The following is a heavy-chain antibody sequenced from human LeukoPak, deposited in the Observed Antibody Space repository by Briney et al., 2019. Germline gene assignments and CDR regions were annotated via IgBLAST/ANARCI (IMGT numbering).Heavy chain of an antibody. J-gene: IGHJ6*03. CDR1: GFTFSSYA. CDR2: ISGSGGST. CDR3: AKGVTVNKVYHYYMDV. D-gene: IGHD4-11*01. Sequence: PGGSLRLSCAASGFTFSSYAMSWVRQAPGKGLEWVSAISGSGGSTYYADSVKGRFTISRDNSKNTLYLQMNSLRAEDTAVYYCAKGVTVNKVYHYYMDVWGKGTTVTVSS. V-gene: IGHV3-23*01.